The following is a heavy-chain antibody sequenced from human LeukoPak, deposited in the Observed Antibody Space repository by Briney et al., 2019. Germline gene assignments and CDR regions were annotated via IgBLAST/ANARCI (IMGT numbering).Heavy chain of an antibody. CDR2: INARGDT. Sequence: PSETLSLTCAVYGWSFNDYYWNWIRQPPGKGLEWIGEINARGDTNYNPSLKSRVTISVDTSKKQFSLRLTSMIAADTALSYCARGQVPAARGYNWFDPWGQGTLVTVSS. CDR3: ARGQVPAARGYNWFDP. D-gene: IGHD2-2*01. V-gene: IGHV4-34*01. CDR1: GWSFNDYY. J-gene: IGHJ5*02.